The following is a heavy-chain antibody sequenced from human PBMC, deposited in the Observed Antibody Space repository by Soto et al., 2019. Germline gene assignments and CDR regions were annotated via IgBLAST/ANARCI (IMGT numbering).Heavy chain of an antibody. CDR3: AKPADIVVVPAAMLGYDY. D-gene: IGHD2-2*01. CDR1: GFTFSSYG. Sequence: PGGSLRLSCAASGFTFSSYGMHWVRQAPGKGLEWVAVISYDGSNKYYADSVKGRFTISRDNSKNTLYLQMNSLRAEDTAVYYCAKPADIVVVPAAMLGYDYWGQGTLVTVSS. CDR2: ISYDGSNK. V-gene: IGHV3-30*18. J-gene: IGHJ4*02.